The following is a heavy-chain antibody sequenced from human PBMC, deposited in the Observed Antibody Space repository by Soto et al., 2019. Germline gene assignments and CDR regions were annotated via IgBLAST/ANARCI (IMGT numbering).Heavy chain of an antibody. J-gene: IGHJ4*02. CDR3: AKGSPADFWSGYYVDY. Sequence: PGGSLRLSCAASGFTFADYAMHWVRQTPTKGLEWVSGLSWNSGFIGYADSVKGRFTISRDNAKNSLYLQMNSLRVEDTAFYYCAKGSPADFWSGYYVDYWGQGTLVTVSS. CDR1: GFTFADYA. CDR2: LSWNSGFI. V-gene: IGHV3-9*01. D-gene: IGHD3-3*01.